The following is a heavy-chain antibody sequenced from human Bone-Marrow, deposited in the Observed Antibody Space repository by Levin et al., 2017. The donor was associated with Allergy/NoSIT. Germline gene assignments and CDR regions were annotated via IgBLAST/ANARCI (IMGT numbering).Heavy chain of an antibody. CDR2: ISYSGTT. V-gene: IGHV4-59*12. CDR3: ARSGEFGDFVFDY. D-gene: IGHD4-17*01. J-gene: IGHJ4*02. CDR1: GGSLSTYF. Sequence: SQTLSLTCTVSGGSLSTYFWSWIRQPPGKGLEWIAYISYSGTTNYNPSLKSRVTISVDMSKNQFSLNLRSVSAADTAVYHCARSGEFGDFVFDYWGQGTLVPVSS.